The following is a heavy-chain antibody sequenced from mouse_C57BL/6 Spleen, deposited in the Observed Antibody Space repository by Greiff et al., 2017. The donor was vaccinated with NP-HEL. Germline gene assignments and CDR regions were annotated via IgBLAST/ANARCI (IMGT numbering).Heavy chain of an antibody. D-gene: IGHD1-1*01. CDR1: GYTFTDYY. CDR3: ARYYYGSSYPYAMDY. CDR2: IHPNNGGT. V-gene: IGHV1-26*01. Sequence: EVQLQPSGPELVQPGASVKISCKASGYTFTDYYMNWVKQSHGKSLEWIGNIHPNNGGTSYNQTFKGKATLTVDNSSSTAYMELRSLTSEDASVYYWARYYYGSSYPYAMDYWGQGTSVTVSS. J-gene: IGHJ4*01.